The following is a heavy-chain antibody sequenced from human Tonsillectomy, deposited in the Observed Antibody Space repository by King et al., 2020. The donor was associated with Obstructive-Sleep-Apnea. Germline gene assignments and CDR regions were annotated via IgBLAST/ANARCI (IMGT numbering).Heavy chain of an antibody. V-gene: IGHV6-1*01. Sequence: VQLQQSGPGLVKPSQTLSLTCAISGDSVSSNSAAWNWIRQSPSRGLEWLGRTYYRSKWYNDYAVSLKSRITINPDTSKNQFSLQLNSVTPEDTAVYYCARDQIVVVPAAIHYYGMDVWGQGTTITVSS. CDR2: TYYRSKWYN. CDR1: GDSVSSNSAA. D-gene: IGHD2-2*01. J-gene: IGHJ6*02. CDR3: ARDQIVVVPAAIHYYGMDV.